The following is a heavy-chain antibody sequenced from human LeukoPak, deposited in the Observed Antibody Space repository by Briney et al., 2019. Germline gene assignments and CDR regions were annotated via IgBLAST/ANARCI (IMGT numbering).Heavy chain of an antibody. CDR1: GFTFSSYG. J-gene: IGHJ5*02. V-gene: IGHV3-30*02. CDR2: MRYDGSNK. CDR3: ANLNSPYLARIEVAATLGSEDWFDP. D-gene: IGHD2-15*01. Sequence: PGGSLRLSCAASGFTFSSYGMHWVRQAPGKGLEWVAFMRYDGSNKYYADSVKGRFTISRDNSKNTLYLQMNSLRAEDTAVYYCANLNSPYLARIEVAATLGSEDWFDPWGQGTLVTVSS.